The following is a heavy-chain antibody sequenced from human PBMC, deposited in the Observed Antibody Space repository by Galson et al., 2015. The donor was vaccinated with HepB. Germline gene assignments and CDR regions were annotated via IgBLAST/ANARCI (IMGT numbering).Heavy chain of an antibody. CDR2: MNPRSDYT. CDR1: GYTFSGYD. CDR3: VRGLDPDY. J-gene: IGHJ4*02. V-gene: IGHV1-8*01. Sequence: SCKASGYTFSGYDMMWVRQATGQGLEWMGWMNPRSDYTGYAEKFQGRVIMTGDSSISTAYMELTSLTLEDTGVYYCVRGLDPDYGGPGTLGTVSA.